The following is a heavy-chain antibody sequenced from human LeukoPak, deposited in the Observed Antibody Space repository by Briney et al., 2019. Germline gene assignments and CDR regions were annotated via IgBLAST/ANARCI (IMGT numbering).Heavy chain of an antibody. CDR3: AKGHSGSYSPLFHY. Sequence: GGSLRLSCAASGFTFSDYYMSWIRQAPGKGLEWVSYISSSGSTIYYADSVKGRFTISRDNSQNTLYLQMNSLSAEDTAVYYCAKGHSGSYSPLFHYWGQGTLVTVSS. CDR2: ISSSGSTI. J-gene: IGHJ4*02. CDR1: GFTFSDYY. D-gene: IGHD3-10*01. V-gene: IGHV3-11*01.